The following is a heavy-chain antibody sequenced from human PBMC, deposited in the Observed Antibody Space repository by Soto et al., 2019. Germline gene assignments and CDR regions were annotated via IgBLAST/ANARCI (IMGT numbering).Heavy chain of an antibody. Sequence: PGGSLRLSCAASGFTFSDYYMSWIRQAPGKGLEWVSYISSSGSTIYYADSVKGRFTISRDNAKNSLYLQMNSLRAEDTAVYYCARITGPIFGVVFTQTYYYYMDVWGKGTTVTVSS. V-gene: IGHV3-11*01. J-gene: IGHJ6*03. D-gene: IGHD3-3*01. CDR2: ISSSGSTI. CDR3: ARITGPIFGVVFTQTYYYYMDV. CDR1: GFTFSDYY.